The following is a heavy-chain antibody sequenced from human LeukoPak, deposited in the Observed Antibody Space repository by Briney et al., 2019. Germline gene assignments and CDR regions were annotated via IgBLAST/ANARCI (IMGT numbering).Heavy chain of an antibody. CDR3: AGGRFGNPLQLQPRRPFDM. J-gene: IGHJ3*02. CDR2: VNYNGT. CDR1: GGSFSGYF. Sequence: PSETLSLTCAVYGGSFSGYFWSWIRQPPGKGLEWIGEVNYNGTNYNPTLKSRVTISVDTSKSQVSLKLTSVTAADTAVFYCAGGRFGNPLQLQPRRPFDMWGQGTVVTISS. V-gene: IGHV4-34*01. D-gene: IGHD1-1*01.